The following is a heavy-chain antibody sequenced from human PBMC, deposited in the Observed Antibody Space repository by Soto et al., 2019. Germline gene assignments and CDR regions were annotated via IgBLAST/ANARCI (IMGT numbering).Heavy chain of an antibody. Sequence: LRLSCAASGFTFSSYWMSWVRQAPGKGLEWVANIRQDGSEKYYVDSVKGRFTISRDNAKNSVYLQMNSLRAEDTAVYHCARGGTSVSAYNFDYWGQGTLVTVSS. V-gene: IGHV3-7*03. CDR3: ARGGTSVSAYNFDY. J-gene: IGHJ4*02. D-gene: IGHD2-21*02. CDR2: IRQDGSEK. CDR1: GFTFSSYW.